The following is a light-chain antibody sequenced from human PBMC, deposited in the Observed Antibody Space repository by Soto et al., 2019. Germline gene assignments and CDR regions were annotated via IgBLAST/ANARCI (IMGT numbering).Light chain of an antibody. CDR3: RSYDSSLSGYVV. J-gene: IGLJ2*01. V-gene: IGLV1-40*01. CDR2: GNS. Sequence: QSVLTQPPSVSGAPGQRVTISCTGSSSNIGAGYDVHWYQQLPGTAPKLLIYGNSNRPSGVPDRFSGSKSGTSASLAITGLQADDEADYYCRSYDSSLSGYVVFGGGTKLTVL. CDR1: SSNIGAGYD.